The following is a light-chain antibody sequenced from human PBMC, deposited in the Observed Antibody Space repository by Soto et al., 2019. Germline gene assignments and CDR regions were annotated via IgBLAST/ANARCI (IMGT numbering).Light chain of an antibody. CDR2: DVS. Sequence: QSALTQPPSASGSPGQSVTISCTGTSSDVGRYNFVSWYQHHPGKAPKLMIYDVSQRPSGVPDRFSGSKSDNTASLTVSGLQAEDEADYYCNSYADSNTYVFGTGTKLTVL. CDR1: SSDVGRYNF. CDR3: NSYADSNTYV. J-gene: IGLJ1*01. V-gene: IGLV2-8*01.